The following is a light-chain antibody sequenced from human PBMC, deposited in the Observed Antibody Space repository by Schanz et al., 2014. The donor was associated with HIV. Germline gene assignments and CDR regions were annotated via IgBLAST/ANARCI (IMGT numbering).Light chain of an antibody. J-gene: IGKJ4*01. CDR2: GAS. V-gene: IGKV3-20*01. Sequence: EIVLTQSPGTLSLFPGERAALSCRASQTITSNFLAWYQQRPGQAPRLLIYGASNRATGVPDRFSGGGSGTDFTLTISRLEPEDFAVYYCQQSGDSGGTFGGGTKVDMK. CDR1: QTITSNF. CDR3: QQSGDSGGT.